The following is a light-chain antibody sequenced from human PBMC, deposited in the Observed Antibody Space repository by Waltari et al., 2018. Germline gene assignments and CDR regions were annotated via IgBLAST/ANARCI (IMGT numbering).Light chain of an antibody. V-gene: IGLV4-69*01. CDR2: VYSDGSH. J-gene: IGLJ3*02. CDR1: SGPTSNV. CDR3: QTGGHGTWV. Sequence: QLVLTQSPSASASLGASVKPTCPLSSGPTSNVIAWHQQQPEKGPRYLMKVYSDGSHSKGDGIPDRFSGSSSGAERYLTISSVQSGDEADYYCQTGGHGTWVFGGGTKLTVL.